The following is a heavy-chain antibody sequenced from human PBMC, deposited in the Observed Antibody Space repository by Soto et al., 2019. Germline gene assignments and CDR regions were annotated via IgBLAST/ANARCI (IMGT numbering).Heavy chain of an antibody. J-gene: IGHJ4*02. Sequence: QITLKESGPTLVKPTQTLTLTCTFSGFSLSTSGVGVGWIRQPPGKALEWLALIYWDDHKRYSPSLKSRLPITNDTSKNQVVLTMTTMDPVDTATEYCAHSEWLILFDYWGQGTLVTVSS. CDR3: AHSEWLILFDY. CDR2: IYWDDHK. D-gene: IGHD6-19*01. V-gene: IGHV2-5*02. CDR1: GFSLSTSGVG.